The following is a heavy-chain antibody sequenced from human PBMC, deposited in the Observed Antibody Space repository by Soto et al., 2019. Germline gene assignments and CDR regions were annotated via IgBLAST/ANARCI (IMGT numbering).Heavy chain of an antibody. CDR2: ISYDGSNK. V-gene: IGHV3-30*18. CDR3: AKTTTLGHYDFWSGYYTDFDY. CDR1: GFTFSSYG. Sequence: PGGSLRLSCAASGFTFSSYGMHWVRQAPGKGLEWVAVISYDGSNKYYADSVKGRFTISRDNSKNTLYLQMNSLRAEDTAVYYCAKTTTLGHYDFWSGYYTDFDYWGQGTLVTVSS. D-gene: IGHD3-3*01. J-gene: IGHJ4*02.